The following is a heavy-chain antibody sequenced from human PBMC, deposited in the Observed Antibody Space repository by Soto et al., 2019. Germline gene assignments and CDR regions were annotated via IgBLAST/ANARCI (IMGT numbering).Heavy chain of an antibody. CDR1: GIPVSSNY. CDR2: LHSGGDT. D-gene: IGHD3-10*01. CDR3: ARDGPYYYASRMDV. V-gene: IGHV3-53*04. Sequence: EVQLVESGGGLVQPGGSLRLSCAASGIPVSSNYMTWVRQAPGKGREWVSVLHSGGDTYYANSVKGRFTISRHDSTNTLFLQMSSLTAEDTAVYYWARDGPYYYASRMDVWGQGTTVTVSS. J-gene: IGHJ6*02.